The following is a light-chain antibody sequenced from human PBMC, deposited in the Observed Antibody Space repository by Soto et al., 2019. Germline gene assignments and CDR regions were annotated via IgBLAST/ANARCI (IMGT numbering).Light chain of an antibody. CDR3: CSSARSTYV. CDR2: AVT. V-gene: IGLV2-11*01. Sequence: QSVLTQPRSVSGSPGQSVTISCTGTSSDVGAYNFVSWYQQYPGKAPKLMIYAVTKRPSGVPGRFSGSKSGNTASLTISGLQAEDEADYYCCSSARSTYVSGTGTKVTVL. J-gene: IGLJ1*01. CDR1: SSDVGAYNF.